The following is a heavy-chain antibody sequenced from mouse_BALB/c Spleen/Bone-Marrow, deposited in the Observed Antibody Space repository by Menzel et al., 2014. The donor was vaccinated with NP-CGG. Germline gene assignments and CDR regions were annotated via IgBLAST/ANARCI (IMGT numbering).Heavy chain of an antibody. V-gene: IGHV1S22*01. Sequence: LQQSGSELVRPGASVKLSCKASGYTFTSYWMHWVKQRPGQGLEWIGNIYPGSGGTNYDEKFKSKATLTVDTSSSTAYMQLSSLTSEDSAVYYCRSYDYTMDYWGQGTSVTVSS. CDR2: IYPGSGGT. CDR1: GYTFTSYW. J-gene: IGHJ4*01. D-gene: IGHD1-1*01. CDR3: RSYDYTMDY.